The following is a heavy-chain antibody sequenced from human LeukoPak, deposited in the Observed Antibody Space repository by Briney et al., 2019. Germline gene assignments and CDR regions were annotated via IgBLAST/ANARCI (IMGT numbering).Heavy chain of an antibody. Sequence: GASVKVSCKASGGTLSSYAISWVRQAPGQGLEWMGRIIPIFGTANYAQKFQGRVTITTDESTSTAYMELSSLRSEDTAVYYCARDYSSGCSDAFDIWGQGTMVTVSS. CDR1: GGTLSSYA. D-gene: IGHD6-19*01. J-gene: IGHJ3*02. CDR2: IIPIFGTA. CDR3: ARDYSSGCSDAFDI. V-gene: IGHV1-69*05.